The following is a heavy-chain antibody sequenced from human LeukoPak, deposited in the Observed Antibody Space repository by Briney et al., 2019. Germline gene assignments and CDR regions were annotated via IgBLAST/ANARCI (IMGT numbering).Heavy chain of an antibody. CDR2: IIPIFGTA. CDR1: GGTFSGYA. CDR3: ARSGQQLTNPDY. D-gene: IGHD6-13*01. J-gene: IGHJ4*02. V-gene: IGHV1-69*05. Sequence: SVKVSCKASGGTFSGYAISWVRQAPGQGLEWMGGIIPIFGTANYAQKFQGRVTITTDESTSTAYMELGSLRSEDTAVYYCARSGQQLTNPDYWGQGTLVTVSS.